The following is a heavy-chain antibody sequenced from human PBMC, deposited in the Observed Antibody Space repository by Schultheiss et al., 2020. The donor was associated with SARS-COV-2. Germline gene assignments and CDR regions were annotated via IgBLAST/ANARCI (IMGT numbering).Heavy chain of an antibody. CDR1: GFTFSNYW. CDR2: INPSGSDT. D-gene: IGHD6-19*01. CDR3: ARDVAVAGGDY. Sequence: GESLKISCAASGFTFSNYWIHWVRQAPGKGLVWVSRINPSGSDTTYADFVMGRFAISRDNAKNTLYLQMNSLRAEDTAVYYCARDVAVAGGDYWGQGTLVTVSS. V-gene: IGHV3-74*01. J-gene: IGHJ4*02.